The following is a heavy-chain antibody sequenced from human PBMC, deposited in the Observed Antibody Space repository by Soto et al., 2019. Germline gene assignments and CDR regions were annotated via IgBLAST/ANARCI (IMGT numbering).Heavy chain of an antibody. Sequence: GGSLRLSCTASGSTFGDYAMSWFRQAPGKGLEWVGFIRSKAYGGTTEYAASVKGRFTISRDDSKSIAYLQMNSLKTEDTAVYYCTRLDIVAISGRGYDGMDVWGQGTTVTVSS. J-gene: IGHJ6*02. CDR1: GSTFGDYA. V-gene: IGHV3-49*03. D-gene: IGHD5-12*01. CDR2: IRSKAYGGTT. CDR3: TRLDIVAISGRGYDGMDV.